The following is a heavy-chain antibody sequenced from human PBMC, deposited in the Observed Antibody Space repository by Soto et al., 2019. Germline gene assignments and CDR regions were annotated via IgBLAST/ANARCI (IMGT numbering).Heavy chain of an antibody. J-gene: IGHJ6*02. V-gene: IGHV3-30-3*01. CDR3: ARVMPFGGRSYYYGMDV. Sequence: PGGSLRLSCAASGFTFSSYAMHWVRQAPGKGLEWVAVISYDGSNKYYADSVKGRFTISRDNSKNTLYLQMNSLRAEDTAVYYCARVMPFGGRSYYYGMDVWGQGTTVTVSS. CDR2: ISYDGSNK. D-gene: IGHD3-10*01. CDR1: GFTFSSYA.